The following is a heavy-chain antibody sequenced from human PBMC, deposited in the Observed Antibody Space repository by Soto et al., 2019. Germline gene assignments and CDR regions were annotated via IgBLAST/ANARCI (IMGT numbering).Heavy chain of an antibody. V-gene: IGHV1-3*01. CDR1: GYTFTNNA. CDR2: INAANGNT. D-gene: IGHD2-15*01. CDR3: ARDQGLCSGGSRWGYFDY. J-gene: IGHJ4*02. Sequence: QVQLVQSGAEVKKPGASVKVSCKASGYTFTNNAIHWVRQAPGQRLEWMGWINAANGNTKYSQKFQGRVTITRDTSASTAYMELSSLRSEDTAVYYCARDQGLCSGGSRWGYFDYWGQGTLVTVSS.